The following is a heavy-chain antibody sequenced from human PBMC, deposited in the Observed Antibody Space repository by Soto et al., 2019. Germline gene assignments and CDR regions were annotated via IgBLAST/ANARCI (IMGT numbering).Heavy chain of an antibody. D-gene: IGHD1-1*01. CDR2: ISGTGYNT. CDR1: GFTFTGYS. J-gene: IGHJ4*02. Sequence: VQVLESGGDLVQPGGSLRLSCAASGFTFTGYSMSWVRQAPGKGLEWVSGISGTGYNTYYADTVQGRLTISRDNSKNTLYLQMDSPRAEDTALYYCARSLGDHWDEYYFDYWGQGTLVTVSS. V-gene: IGHV3-23*01. CDR3: ARSLGDHWDEYYFDY.